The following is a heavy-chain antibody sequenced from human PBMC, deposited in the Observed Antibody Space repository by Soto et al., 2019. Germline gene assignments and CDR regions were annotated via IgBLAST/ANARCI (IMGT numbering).Heavy chain of an antibody. D-gene: IGHD3-3*01. CDR2: IWYDGSNK. J-gene: IGHJ6*02. V-gene: IGHV3-33*08. CDR3: ARDSKKQYYDFWSGSSTYYYYGMDV. CDR1: GFTFSSYG. Sequence: PGGSLRLSCAASGFTFSSYGMHWVRQAPGKGLEWVAVIWYDGSNKYYADSVKGRFTISRDNSKNTLYLQMNSLRAEDTAVYYCARDSKKQYYDFWSGSSTYYYYGMDVWGQGTTVTVSS.